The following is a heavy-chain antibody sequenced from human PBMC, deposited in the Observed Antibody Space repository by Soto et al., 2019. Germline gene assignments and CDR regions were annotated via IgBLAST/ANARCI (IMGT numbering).Heavy chain of an antibody. D-gene: IGHD6-6*01. Sequence: QVQLQESGPGLVKPSETLSLTCTVSGGSISSYYWSWIRQPPGKGLEWIGYIYYSGSTNYNPSLTSRVTISVDTSKNQFSLKLSSVTAADTAVYYCARHVKQLVGYYYYMDVWGKGTTVTVSS. V-gene: IGHV4-59*08. J-gene: IGHJ6*03. CDR1: GGSISSYY. CDR3: ARHVKQLVGYYYYMDV. CDR2: IYYSGST.